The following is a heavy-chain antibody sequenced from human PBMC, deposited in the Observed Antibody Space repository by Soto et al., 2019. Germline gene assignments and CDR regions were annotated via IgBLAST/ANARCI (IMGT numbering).Heavy chain of an antibody. J-gene: IGHJ6*02. V-gene: IGHV4-30-4*01. D-gene: IGHD3-3*01. CDR1: GGSLSSSNW. CDR2: IYYSGGT. CDR3: AREMNYDFWSGPYHYYYYGTDV. Sequence: SETLSLTCAVSGGSLSSSNWWSWVRQPPGKALEWIGYIYYSGGTYYNPSLKSRVTISVDTSKNQFSLKLSSVTAADTAVYYCAREMNYDFWSGPYHYYYYGTDVWGQGTSVTVSS.